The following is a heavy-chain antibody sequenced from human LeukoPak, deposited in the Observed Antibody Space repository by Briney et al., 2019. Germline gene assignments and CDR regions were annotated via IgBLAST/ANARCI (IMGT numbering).Heavy chain of an antibody. Sequence: SETLSLTCSVSGSYLSSYYWSWIRQPAEKGLEWIGRIYPSGSTNYNPSLKSRVTISVDTSKNQFSLKLSSVTAADTAVYYCARVRANYFGSGTHVDYWGQGTLVTVSS. V-gene: IGHV4-4*07. J-gene: IGHJ4*02. CDR3: ARVRANYFGSGTHVDY. CDR1: GSYLSSYY. CDR2: IYPSGST. D-gene: IGHD3-10*01.